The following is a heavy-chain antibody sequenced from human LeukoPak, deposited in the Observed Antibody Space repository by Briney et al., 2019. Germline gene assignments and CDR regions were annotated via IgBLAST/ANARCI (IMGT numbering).Heavy chain of an antibody. V-gene: IGHV3-33*08. CDR2: IWYDGSNK. CDR1: GFTFSSYG. CDR3: ARDGSHTSYSSGWYFDY. D-gene: IGHD6-19*01. J-gene: IGHJ4*02. Sequence: PGGSLRLSCAASGFTFSSYGMHWVRQAPGKGLEWVAVIWYDGSNKYYADSVKGRFTISRDNSKNTLYLQMNSLRAEDTAVYYCARDGSHTSYSSGWYFDYWGQGTLVTVSS.